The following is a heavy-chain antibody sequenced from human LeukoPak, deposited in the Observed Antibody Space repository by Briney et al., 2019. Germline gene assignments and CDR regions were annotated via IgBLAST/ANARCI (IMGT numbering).Heavy chain of an antibody. CDR3: ARGYCGGNCSHDY. D-gene: IGHD2-21*02. J-gene: IGHJ4*02. Sequence: ASVKVSCETSGYTFTGYGYYIHWVRQAPGQGLEWMGWIDPNSGDTDYAQKFQGRVTLTRDTSISTAYMELSRLKSDDTAMYYCARGYCGGNCSHDYWGQGTLVTVSS. V-gene: IGHV1-2*02. CDR2: IDPNSGDT. CDR1: GYTFTGYGYY.